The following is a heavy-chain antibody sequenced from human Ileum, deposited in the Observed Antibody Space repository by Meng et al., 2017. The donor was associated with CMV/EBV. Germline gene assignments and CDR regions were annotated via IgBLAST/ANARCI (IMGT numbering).Heavy chain of an antibody. Sequence: GESLKISCAASGFTFSSYWMSWVRQAPGKGLVWVSRIDYDGSSATYADSVKGRFTISRDNAKNTLYLQMNSLTAEDTAVYYCARVATLSTIPWFDPWGQGTLVTVSS. CDR2: IDYDGSSA. V-gene: IGHV3-74*01. CDR3: ARVATLSTIPWFDP. J-gene: IGHJ5*02. CDR1: GFTFSSYW. D-gene: IGHD3-3*01.